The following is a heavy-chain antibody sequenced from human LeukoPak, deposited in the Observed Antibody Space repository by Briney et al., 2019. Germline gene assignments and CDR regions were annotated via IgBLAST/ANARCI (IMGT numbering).Heavy chain of an antibody. Sequence: PSETLSLTCTVSGGSISSYYWTWIRQPPGKGLEWIGYIHSSGSTNYNPSLKSRVTISVDTSKNQFSLKVTSVTAADTAVYYCAEQDGYRSSTTRCYYNWFDPWGQGTLVTVSS. CDR1: GGSISSYY. D-gene: IGHD2-2*01. CDR2: IHSSGST. V-gene: IGHV4-59*08. CDR3: AEQDGYRSSTTRCYYNWFDP. J-gene: IGHJ5*02.